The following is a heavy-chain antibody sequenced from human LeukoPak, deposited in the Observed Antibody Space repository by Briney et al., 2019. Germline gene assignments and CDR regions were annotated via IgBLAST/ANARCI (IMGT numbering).Heavy chain of an antibody. Sequence: KSGESLKISCKGSGYNFTSNWIGWVRQMPGKGLEWMGIIYPGDSDTRYSPTFQGQVTISADKSISTAYLQWSSLKASDTAMYYCARPVSSSSWFDPWGQGTLVTVSS. CDR3: ARPVSSSSWFDP. V-gene: IGHV5-51*01. D-gene: IGHD6-6*01. J-gene: IGHJ5*02. CDR1: GYNFTSNW. CDR2: IYPGDSDT.